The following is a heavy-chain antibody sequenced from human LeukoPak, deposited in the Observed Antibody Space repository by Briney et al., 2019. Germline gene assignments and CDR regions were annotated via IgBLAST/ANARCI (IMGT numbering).Heavy chain of an antibody. CDR2: ISSSSSTI. D-gene: IGHD3-3*01. CDR3: ARGDYDFWSGYYYYYYYYMDV. V-gene: IGHV3-48*04. Sequence: GGSLRLSCAASGFTFSSYSMNWVRQAPGKGLEWVSYISSSSSTIYYADSVKGRFTISRDNAKNSLYLQVNSLRAEDTAVYYCARGDYDFWSGYYYYYYYYMDVWGKGTTVTVSS. J-gene: IGHJ6*03. CDR1: GFTFSSYS.